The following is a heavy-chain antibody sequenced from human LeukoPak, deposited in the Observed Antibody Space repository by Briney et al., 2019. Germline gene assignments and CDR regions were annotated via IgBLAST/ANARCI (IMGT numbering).Heavy chain of an antibody. CDR1: GFTFSSYS. CDR3: ARAERWLQLYFDY. Sequence: GGSLRLSCAASGFTFSSYSLNWVRQAPGKGLEWVSSINTVSSYIYYADSVRGRFTISRDNAKNSLYLQMNSLRAEDTAVYYCARAERWLQLYFDYWGQGTLVTVSS. V-gene: IGHV3-21*01. J-gene: IGHJ4*02. CDR2: INTVSSYI. D-gene: IGHD5-24*01.